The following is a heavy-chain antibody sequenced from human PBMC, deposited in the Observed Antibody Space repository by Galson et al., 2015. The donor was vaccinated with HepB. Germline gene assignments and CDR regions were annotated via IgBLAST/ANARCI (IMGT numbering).Heavy chain of an antibody. CDR2: ISSSSSYI. Sequence: SLRLSCAASGFTFSSYSMNWVRQAPGKGLEWVSSISSSSSYIYYADSVKGRFTISRDNAKNSPYLQMNSLRAEDTAVYYCARDHSSSWYPLDYYYYGMDVWGQGTTVTVSS. V-gene: IGHV3-21*01. J-gene: IGHJ6*02. CDR1: GFTFSSYS. D-gene: IGHD6-13*01. CDR3: ARDHSSSWYPLDYYYYGMDV.